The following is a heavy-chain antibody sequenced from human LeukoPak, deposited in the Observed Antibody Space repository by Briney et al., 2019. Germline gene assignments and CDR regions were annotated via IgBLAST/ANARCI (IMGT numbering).Heavy chain of an antibody. CDR3: ARDGLSYTNPNNWFDP. CDR1: GYPFTSYY. Sequence: ASVKVSCKASGYPFTSYYINWVRQAPGQGFEWMGWISAYNGDTNYAQNFQGRVTMTTDTSTDTAYMELRSLRSDDTAVYYCARDGLSYTNPNNWFDPWGQGTLVTVSS. J-gene: IGHJ5*02. CDR2: ISAYNGDT. D-gene: IGHD2-2*02. V-gene: IGHV1-18*01.